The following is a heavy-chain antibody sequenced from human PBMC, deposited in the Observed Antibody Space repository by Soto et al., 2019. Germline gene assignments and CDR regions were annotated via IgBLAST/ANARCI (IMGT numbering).Heavy chain of an antibody. CDR3: ARGRYCSSTSCYYYYYYGMDV. J-gene: IGHJ6*02. Sequence: GASVKVSCKASGYTFTSYDINWVRQATGQGLEWMGWMNPNSGNTGYAQKFQGRVTMTRNTSISTAYMELSSLGSEDTAVYYCARGRYCSSTSCYYYYYYGMDVWGQGTTVTVSS. D-gene: IGHD2-2*01. CDR2: MNPNSGNT. V-gene: IGHV1-8*01. CDR1: GYTFTSYD.